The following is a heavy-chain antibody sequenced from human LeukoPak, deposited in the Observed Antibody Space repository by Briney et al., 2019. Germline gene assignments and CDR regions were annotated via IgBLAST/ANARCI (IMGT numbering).Heavy chain of an antibody. Sequence: GESLKISCKGSGYSFTSYWIGWVRQMPGKGLEWMGIIYPGDSDTRYSPSFQGQVTISADKSISTAYLQWSSLKASDTAMYYCARLRYSSSWYEGYFDYWGQGTLVTVSS. D-gene: IGHD6-13*01. J-gene: IGHJ4*02. CDR1: GYSFTSYW. CDR3: ARLRYSSSWYEGYFDY. CDR2: IYPGDSDT. V-gene: IGHV5-51*01.